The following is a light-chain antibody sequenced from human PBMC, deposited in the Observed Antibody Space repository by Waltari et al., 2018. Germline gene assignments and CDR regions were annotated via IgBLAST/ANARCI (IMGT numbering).Light chain of an antibody. CDR3: SSYADSNVL. CDR1: SGAIGAYNS. J-gene: IGLJ2*01. V-gene: IGLV2-8*01. CDR2: EVT. Sequence: QSALTQPPSASGSPGQSVTISCTGTSGAIGAYNSVSWYQQHPGRAPKLMIYEVTKRPSGVPDRFSGSRSGNTASLTVSGLQTEDEADYFCSSYADSNVLFGGGTKLTVL.